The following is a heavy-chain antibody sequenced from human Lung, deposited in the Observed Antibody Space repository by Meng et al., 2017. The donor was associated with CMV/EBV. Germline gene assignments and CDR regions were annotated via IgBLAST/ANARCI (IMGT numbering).Heavy chain of an antibody. CDR1: CVSISSNSR. V-gene: IGHV4-4*02. CDR2: IDDSGST. D-gene: IGHD1-26*01. J-gene: IGHJ4*02. Sequence: QVQLQDAGQGLVKPSATLSLTFGVSCVSISSNSRCTCVRQPPGEGLEWIGDIDDSGSTNYNPSLNSGISISFDTSKNHFSLKVNSVTAADTAVYYCARGNQDAWELLAYWGQGALVTVSS. CDR3: ARGNQDAWELLAY.